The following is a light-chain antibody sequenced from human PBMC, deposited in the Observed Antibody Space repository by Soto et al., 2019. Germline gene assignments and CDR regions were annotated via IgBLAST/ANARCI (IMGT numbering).Light chain of an antibody. V-gene: IGKV3-15*01. CDR3: QQYNNWPPIT. CDR1: QSVSGN. CDR2: AAS. J-gene: IGKJ3*01. Sequence: EIVMTQSPATLSVSPEERATLSCRASQSVSGNLAWYQQKPGQAPRLLIYAASTRATGIPARFSGSGSGTEFTLTISSLQSVDFAVYYCQQYNNWPPITFGPGTKVDIK.